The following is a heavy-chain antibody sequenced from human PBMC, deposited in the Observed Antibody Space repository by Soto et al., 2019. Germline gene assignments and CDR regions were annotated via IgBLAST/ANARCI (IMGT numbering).Heavy chain of an antibody. Sequence: PGGSLRLSCAASGFTFSSYAMSWVRQAPGKGLEWVSAISGSGGSTYYADSVKGRFTISRDNTKNTLYLQMNSLRAEDTAVYYCAKDIGLADDAFDIWGQGTMVTVSS. CDR2: ISGSGGST. V-gene: IGHV3-23*01. CDR3: AKDIGLADDAFDI. CDR1: GFTFSSYA. J-gene: IGHJ3*02. D-gene: IGHD6-13*01.